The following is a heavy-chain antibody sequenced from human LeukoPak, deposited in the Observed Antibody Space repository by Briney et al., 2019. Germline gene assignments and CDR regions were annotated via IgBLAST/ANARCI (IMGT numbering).Heavy chain of an antibody. CDR3: ARVATVNNNWYFDL. CDR2: IRYDGSNK. V-gene: IGHV3-30*02. Sequence: GGSLRLSCAASGFTFSTYGMHWVRQAPGKGLEWVAFIRYDGSNKYYADSVKGRFTISRDNAKNSLYLQMNSLRAEDTAVYYCARVATVNNNWYFDLWGRGTLVTVSS. J-gene: IGHJ2*01. D-gene: IGHD4-17*01. CDR1: GFTFSTYG.